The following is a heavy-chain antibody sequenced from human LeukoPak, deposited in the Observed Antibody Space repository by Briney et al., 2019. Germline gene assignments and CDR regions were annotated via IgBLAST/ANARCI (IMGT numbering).Heavy chain of an antibody. V-gene: IGHV3-33*06. CDR3: AKTLRPRYSQDAFDI. D-gene: IGHD3-16*02. CDR2: IWYDGSNK. Sequence: GGSLRLSCAASGFTFSSYGVHWVRQAPGKGLEWVAVIWYDGSNKYYAESVKGRFTISRDNSKNTLYLQMNGLRVEDTAVYYCAKTLRPRYSQDAFDIWGQGTMVTVSS. CDR1: GFTFSSYG. J-gene: IGHJ3*02.